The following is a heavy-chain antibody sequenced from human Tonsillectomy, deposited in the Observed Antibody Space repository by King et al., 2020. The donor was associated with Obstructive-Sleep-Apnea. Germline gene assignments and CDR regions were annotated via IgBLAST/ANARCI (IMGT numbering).Heavy chain of an antibody. J-gene: IGHJ3*02. CDR2: IYYSGST. V-gene: IGHV4-31*03. CDR1: GGSISSGGYY. CDR3: ARDGGYSGYDFRSDAFDI. D-gene: IGHD5-12*01. Sequence: VQLQESGPGLVKPSQTLSLTCTVSGGSISSGGYYWSWIRQPPGKGLEWIGYIYYSGSTYYNPSLTSRVTISVDTSKNQFSLKLSSLTAADTAVYYCARDGGYSGYDFRSDAFDIWGQGTMVTVSS.